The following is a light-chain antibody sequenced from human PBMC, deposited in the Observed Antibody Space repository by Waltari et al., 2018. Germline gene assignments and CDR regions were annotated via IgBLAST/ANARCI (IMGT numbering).Light chain of an antibody. CDR2: WAS. CDR3: QQYYIPPLT. V-gene: IGKV4-1*01. J-gene: IGKJ5*01. CDR1: QNVLYSSKNKNY. Sequence: DIVMTQSPDSLAVSLGERATINCKSSQNVLYSSKNKNYLAWYQQKPGQPPKLLIYWASTRESGVPDRFSGSGSGTDFTLTISSLQAEDVAVYYCQQYYIPPLTFGQGTRLEIK.